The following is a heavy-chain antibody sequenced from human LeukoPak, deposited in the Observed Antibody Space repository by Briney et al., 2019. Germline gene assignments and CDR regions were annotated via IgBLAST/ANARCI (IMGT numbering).Heavy chain of an antibody. J-gene: IGHJ6*03. CDR2: IYSGGST. CDR3: ARVQSGWQWLDYYYMDV. Sequence: GGSLRLSCAASGFTVSSNYMSWVRQAPGKGLEWVSVIYSGGSTYYADSVKGRFTISRDISKNTLYLQMNSLRAEDTAVYYCARVQSGWQWLDYYYMDVWGKGTTVTVSS. D-gene: IGHD6-19*01. CDR1: GFTVSSNY. V-gene: IGHV3-53*01.